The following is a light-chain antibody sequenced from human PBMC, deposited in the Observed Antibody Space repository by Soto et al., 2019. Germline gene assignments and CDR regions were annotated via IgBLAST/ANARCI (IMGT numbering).Light chain of an antibody. CDR2: GAS. CDR3: QQYGTPRSVT. CDR1: QSVDSNY. Sequence: EIVLTQSPGTLSLSPGEEATLSCRASQSVDSNYLAWYQQKPGQTPRLIIYGASGRADGIPHRFSGSGFGTDFTLTISTVEPDDFAVYYYQQYGTPRSVTFGQGTRLDI. V-gene: IGKV3-20*01. J-gene: IGKJ5*01.